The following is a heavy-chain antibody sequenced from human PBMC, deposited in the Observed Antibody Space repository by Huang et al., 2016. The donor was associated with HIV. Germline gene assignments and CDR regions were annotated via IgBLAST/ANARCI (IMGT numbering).Heavy chain of an antibody. Sequence: QVQLVQSGPEVKSPGASVKVTCKASGYTFTNFAVLWVRQAPGQRPDGVGWINAGTGDTNDSQKFQGRVTISRDTSTSTAYLELSSLSSEDTAIYFCARGWLQLWYLADWGQGSLVTVSS. CDR2: INAGTGDT. D-gene: IGHD5-12*01. CDR3: ARGWLQLWYLAD. V-gene: IGHV1-3*01. J-gene: IGHJ4*02. CDR1: GYTFTNFA.